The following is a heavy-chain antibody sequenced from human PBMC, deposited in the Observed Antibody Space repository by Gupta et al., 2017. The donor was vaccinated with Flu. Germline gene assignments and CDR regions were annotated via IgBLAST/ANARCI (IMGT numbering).Heavy chain of an antibody. CDR3: AKDYLLWFGELLPYFDY. J-gene: IGHJ4*02. V-gene: IGHV3-23*01. CDR1: GFTFSSYA. Sequence: EVQLLESGGGLVQPGGSLRLSCAASGFTFSSYAMSWVRQAPGKGLEWVSAISGSGGSTYYADSVKGRFTISRDNSKNTLYLQMNSLRAEDTAVYYCAKDYLLWFGELLPYFDYWGQGTLVTVSS. D-gene: IGHD3-10*01. CDR2: ISGSGGST.